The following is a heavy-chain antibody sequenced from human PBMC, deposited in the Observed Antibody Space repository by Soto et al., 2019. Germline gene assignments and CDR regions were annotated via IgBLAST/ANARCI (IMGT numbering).Heavy chain of an antibody. D-gene: IGHD3-3*01. Sequence: ASVKVSCKSSGNSFTRSYIHWVRQAPGQGLEWMGIIYPYGVTTCYAQKFQGRITMTRDTSTSTVSLELTSLKSEDTAVYYCARDASGADFWSGSFDYWGQGTLVTVSS. CDR1: GNSFTRSY. V-gene: IGHV1-46*01. J-gene: IGHJ4*02. CDR3: ARDASGADFWSGSFDY. CDR2: IYPYGVTT.